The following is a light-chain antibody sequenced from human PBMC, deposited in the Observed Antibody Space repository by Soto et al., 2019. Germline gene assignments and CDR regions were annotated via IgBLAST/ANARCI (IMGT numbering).Light chain of an antibody. CDR1: QSVTSTY. CDR2: GAS. CDR3: QQYGSSPPLT. J-gene: IGKJ4*01. Sequence: DIVLTQSPGTLSLSPGERATLSCRASQSVTSTYLAWYKHKPGQPPRLLIFGASSRATGVPDRFSGSGSGTDFTLTISRLEPEDFAVYYCQQYGSSPPLTFGGGTKVEIK. V-gene: IGKV3-20*01.